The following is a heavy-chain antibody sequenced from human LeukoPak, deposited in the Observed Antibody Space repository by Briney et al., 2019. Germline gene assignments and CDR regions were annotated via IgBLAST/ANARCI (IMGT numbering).Heavy chain of an antibody. CDR3: ARSSGYYRPYFDY. CDR2: IYSGGST. CDR1: GFTVSSNY. D-gene: IGHD3-3*01. V-gene: IGHV3-53*01. Sequence: GGSLRLSCAASGFTVSSNYMSWVRQAPGKGLEWVSVIYSGGSTYYADSVKGRFTITRDNSKNTLYLQMSSLRAEDTAVYYCARSSGYYRPYFDYWGQGTLVTVSS. J-gene: IGHJ4*02.